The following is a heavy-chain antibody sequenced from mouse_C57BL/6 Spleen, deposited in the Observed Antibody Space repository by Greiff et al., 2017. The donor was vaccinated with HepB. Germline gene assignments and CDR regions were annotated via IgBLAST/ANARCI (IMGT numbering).Heavy chain of an antibody. CDR2: IWSGGST. CDR1: GFSLTSYG. Sequence: VKLQQSGPGLVQPSQSLSITCTVSGFSLTSYGVHWVRQSPGKGLEWLGVIWSGGSTDYNAAFISRLSISKDNSKSQVFFKMNSLQADDTAIYYCARNPITTVVALYAMDYWGQGTSVTVSS. V-gene: IGHV2-2*01. CDR3: ARNPITTVVALYAMDY. D-gene: IGHD1-1*01. J-gene: IGHJ4*01.